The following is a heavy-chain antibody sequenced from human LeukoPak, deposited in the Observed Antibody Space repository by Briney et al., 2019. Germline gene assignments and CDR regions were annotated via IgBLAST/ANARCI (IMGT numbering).Heavy chain of an antibody. Sequence: GGSLRLSCAASGFTVSSNYMSWVRQAPGKGLEWVSVIYSGGSTYYADSVKGRFTISRDNSKNTLYLQMTSLRAEDTAVYYCAKLAGEWQLGRFFDYWGQGTLVTVSS. CDR2: IYSGGST. CDR1: GFTVSSNY. V-gene: IGHV3-53*01. D-gene: IGHD6-13*01. J-gene: IGHJ4*02. CDR3: AKLAGEWQLGRFFDY.